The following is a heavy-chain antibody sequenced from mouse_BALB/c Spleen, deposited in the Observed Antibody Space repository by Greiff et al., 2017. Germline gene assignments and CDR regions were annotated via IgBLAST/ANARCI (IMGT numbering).Heavy chain of an antibody. J-gene: IGHJ3*01. V-gene: IGHV1-69*02. CDR2: IYPSDSYT. Sequence: QVQLQQPGAELVRPGASVKLSCKASGYTFTSYWINWVKQRPGQGLEWIGNIYPSDSYTNYNQKFKDKATLTVDKSSSTAYMQLSSPTSEDYAVYYCTRMGSSDSSTWCGYWGQGTRVTVAA. CDR3: TRMGSSDSSTWCGY. D-gene: IGHD3-1*01. CDR1: GYTFTSYW.